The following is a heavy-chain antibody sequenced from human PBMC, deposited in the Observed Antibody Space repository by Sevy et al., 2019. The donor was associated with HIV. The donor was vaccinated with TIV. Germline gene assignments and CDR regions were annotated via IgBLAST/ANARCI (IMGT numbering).Heavy chain of an antibody. Sequence: GGSLRLSCAASGFTFSKYWMSWVRQAPGKGLEWVANIKPDGSDKYYVGSLKGRFTIYRDNAKNSLYLEMNNLGAEDTAVYYCARVIDYGELGNWFDPWGRGTLVTVSS. D-gene: IGHD4-17*01. CDR3: ARVIDYGELGNWFDP. CDR2: IKPDGSDK. J-gene: IGHJ5*02. V-gene: IGHV3-7*01. CDR1: GFTFSKYW.